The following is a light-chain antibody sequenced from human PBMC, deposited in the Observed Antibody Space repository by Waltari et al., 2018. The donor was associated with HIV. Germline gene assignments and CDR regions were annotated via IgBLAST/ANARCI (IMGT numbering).Light chain of an antibody. CDR2: DVT. V-gene: IGLV2-11*02. CDR1: SSDVGGYNS. Sequence: QSALTQPRSVSGSPGQSVTISCTGTSSDVGGYNSVSWYQHHPGNAPQFMIYDVTKRPSGVPDRFSGSKSGNTASLTISGLQSEDEADYHCCSYAGSYSWVFGGGTKLTVL. CDR3: CSYAGSYSWV. J-gene: IGLJ3*02.